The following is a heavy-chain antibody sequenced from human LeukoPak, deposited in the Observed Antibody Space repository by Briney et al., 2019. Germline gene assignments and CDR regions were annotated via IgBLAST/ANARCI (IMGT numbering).Heavy chain of an antibody. V-gene: IGHV4-34*01. CDR1: GGSFSGYY. J-gene: IGHJ6*02. CDR3: ARDLDTIFGVAAGMDV. D-gene: IGHD3-3*01. Sequence: SETLSLTCAVYGGSFSGYYWSWIRQPPGKGLEWIGEINHSGSTNYNPSLKSRVTISVDTSKNQFSLKLSSVTAADTAVYYCARDLDTIFGVAAGMDVWGQGTTVTVS. CDR2: INHSGST.